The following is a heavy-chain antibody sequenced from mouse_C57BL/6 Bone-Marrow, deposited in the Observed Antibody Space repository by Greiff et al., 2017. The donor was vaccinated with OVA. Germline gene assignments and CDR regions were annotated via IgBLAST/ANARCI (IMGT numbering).Heavy chain of an antibody. V-gene: IGHV1-80*01. J-gene: IGHJ4*01. CDR2: IYPGDGDT. Sequence: VKLVESGAELVKPGASVKISCKASGYAFSSYWMNWVKQRPGKGLEWIGQIYPGDGDTNYNGKFKGKATLTADKSSSTAYMQLSSLTSEDSAVYFCARQVFYYAMDYWSQGTSVTVSS. CDR3: ARQVFYYAMDY. CDR1: GYAFSSYW.